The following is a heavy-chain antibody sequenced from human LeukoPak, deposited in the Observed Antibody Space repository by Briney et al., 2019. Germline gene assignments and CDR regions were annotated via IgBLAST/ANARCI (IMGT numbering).Heavy chain of an antibody. J-gene: IGHJ5*02. V-gene: IGHV3-74*01. CDR1: GFTFSSDW. CDR2: INSDGRTT. CDR3: ARGMGSGGYSNWFDP. Sequence: GGSLRLSCSASGFTFSSDWMHWVRQAPGKGLVWVSRINSDGRTTTYADSVKGRFTISRDNARNTLYLQMSSLTAADTAVYYCARGMGSGGYSNWFDPWGQGTLVTVSS. D-gene: IGHD6-19*01.